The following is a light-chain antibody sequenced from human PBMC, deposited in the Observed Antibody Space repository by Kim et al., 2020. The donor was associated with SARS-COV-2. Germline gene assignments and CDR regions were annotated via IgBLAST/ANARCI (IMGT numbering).Light chain of an antibody. V-gene: IGKV3-20*01. J-gene: IGKJ1*01. CDR3: QQYDNSRT. CDR2: RAS. Sequence: EIVLTQSPGTLSLSPGERATLSCRASQSVSSSYLAWYQQKPGQAPRLLIYRASSRATGIPDRFSGSGSGTDFTLTISRLEPEDIAVYYWQQYDNSRTFGEGTKVDIK. CDR1: QSVSSSY.